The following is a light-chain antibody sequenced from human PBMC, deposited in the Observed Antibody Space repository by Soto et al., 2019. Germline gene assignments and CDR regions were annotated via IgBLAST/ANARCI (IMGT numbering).Light chain of an antibody. CDR2: GAS. J-gene: IGKJ4*01. CDR1: QSVSNN. V-gene: IGKV3-15*01. Sequence: EAVMTQSPATLSVSPGERATLSCRASQSVSNNLAWYQQKPGQAPRLLIYGASTRATGIPARFSGSGSGTEFTLTISSLQSEDFAIYYCQQYNNWPPELTFGGGTKVEIK. CDR3: QQYNNWPPELT.